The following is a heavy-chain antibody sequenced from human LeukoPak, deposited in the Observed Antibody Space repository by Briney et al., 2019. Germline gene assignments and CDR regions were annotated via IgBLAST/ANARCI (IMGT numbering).Heavy chain of an antibody. Sequence: SETLSLTCAVYGGSFSGYYWSWIRQPPGKGLEWIGEINHSGSTSYNPSLKSRVTISVDTSKNQFSLKLSSVTAADSAVYYCASTPFFNGWYRRNYFHDWGQGTPVTVSS. CDR1: GGSFSGYY. CDR3: ASTPFFNGWYRRNYFHD. J-gene: IGHJ4*02. CDR2: INHSGST. V-gene: IGHV4-34*01. D-gene: IGHD6-19*01.